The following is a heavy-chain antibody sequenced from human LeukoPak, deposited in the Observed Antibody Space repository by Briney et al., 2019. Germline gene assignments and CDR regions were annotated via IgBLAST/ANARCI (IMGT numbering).Heavy chain of an antibody. Sequence: GGSLRLSCAASGFTFSSYWMSWVRQAPGKGLEWVANIKQDGSEKYYVDPVKGRFTISRDNAKNSLYLQMNSLRAEDTAVYYCARDETYYDFWSGSGYFSGFDPWGQGTLVTVSS. V-gene: IGHV3-7*01. J-gene: IGHJ5*02. CDR3: ARDETYYDFWSGSGYFSGFDP. D-gene: IGHD3-3*01. CDR2: IKQDGSEK. CDR1: GFTFSSYW.